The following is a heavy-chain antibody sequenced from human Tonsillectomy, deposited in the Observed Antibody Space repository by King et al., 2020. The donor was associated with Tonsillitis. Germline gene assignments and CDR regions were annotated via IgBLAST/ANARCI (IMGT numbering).Heavy chain of an antibody. Sequence: VQLVESGGGLAQPGRSLRLSCAASGFTFDDYAMHWVRHVAGKGLEWVSGIRWNSAFIVYADSVKGRFTISRDNATISLCLQMNCLRAEDTALYYCAKDRGSWNYYSARDYYYDGIDVWGQGTTVAVSS. CDR2: IRWNSAFI. CDR1: GFTFDDYA. D-gene: IGHD3-10*01. V-gene: IGHV3-9*01. CDR3: AKDRGSWNYYSARDYYYDGIDV. J-gene: IGHJ6*02.